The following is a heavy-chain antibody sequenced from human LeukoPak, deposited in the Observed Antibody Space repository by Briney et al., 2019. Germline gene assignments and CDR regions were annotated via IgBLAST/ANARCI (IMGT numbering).Heavy chain of an antibody. D-gene: IGHD3-22*01. CDR3: ARGSGYDYYYGMDV. Sequence: PGGSPRLSCAASGFTFSSYSMNCVRQAPGKGLEWVSSLSSSSSYIYYADSVKGRFTISRDNAKNSLYLQMNSLRAEDTAVYYCARGSGYDYYYGMDVWGQGTTVTVSS. CDR2: LSSSSSYI. CDR1: GFTFSSYS. J-gene: IGHJ6*02. V-gene: IGHV3-21*01.